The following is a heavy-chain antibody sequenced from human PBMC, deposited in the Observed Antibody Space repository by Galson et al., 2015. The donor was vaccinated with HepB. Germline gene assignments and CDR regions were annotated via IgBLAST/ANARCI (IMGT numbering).Heavy chain of an antibody. V-gene: IGHV3-7*01. J-gene: IGHJ3*02. CDR3: VRGGGSVPFDI. CDR1: GFTFSSYW. D-gene: IGHD2-15*01. CDR2: IKQDGSEK. Sequence: SLRLSCAASGFTFSSYWMSWVRQAPGKGLEWVANIKQDGSEKYYVDSVKGRFTISRDNAKNSLYLQMNSLRAEDAAVYHCVRGGGSVPFDIWGQGTMVTVSS.